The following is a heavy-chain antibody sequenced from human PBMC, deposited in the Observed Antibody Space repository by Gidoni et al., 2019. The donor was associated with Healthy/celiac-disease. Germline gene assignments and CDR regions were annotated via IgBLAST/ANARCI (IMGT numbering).Heavy chain of an antibody. CDR3: AKELVINGWYGGYYYNYMDV. D-gene: IGHD6-19*01. J-gene: IGHJ6*03. CDR1: GFTFSSYA. V-gene: IGHV3-23*01. CDR2: IRASGSNT. Sequence: EVQLLESGGGLVQPGGSLRLSCVASGFTFSSYAMSWVRQAPGKGLEWVSGIRASGSNTYYAVSVKGRFTISRDNSKNTLYLEMKSLRAEDTAVYFCAKELVINGWYGGYYYNYMDVWGKGTTVTALL.